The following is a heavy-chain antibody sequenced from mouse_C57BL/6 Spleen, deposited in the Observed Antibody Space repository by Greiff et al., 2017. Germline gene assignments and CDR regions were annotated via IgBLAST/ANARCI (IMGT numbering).Heavy chain of an antibody. CDR2: IYPGDGDT. Sequence: VKLMESGAELVKPGASVKISCKASGYAFSSYWMNWVKQRPGKGLEWIGQIYPGDGDTNYNGKFKGKVTLTADKSSSTAYMQLSSLNSEDSAVYYCARDYYGSSQFADWGQGTLVTVSA. J-gene: IGHJ3*01. V-gene: IGHV1-80*01. D-gene: IGHD1-1*01. CDR1: GYAFSSYW. CDR3: ARDYYGSSQFAD.